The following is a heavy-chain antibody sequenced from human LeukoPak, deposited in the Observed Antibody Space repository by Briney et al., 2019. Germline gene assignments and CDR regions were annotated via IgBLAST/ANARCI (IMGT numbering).Heavy chain of an antibody. CDR2: ISPSGDIT. V-gene: IGHV3-23*01. D-gene: IGHD2-15*01. CDR1: GFTFSNHG. CDR3: AKAPVTSCRGAFCYPFDY. Sequence: GSLRLSCAASGFTFSNHGMNWVRQAPGKGLEWVSGISPSGDITYYAASVRGRFTISRDTSRSTLYLQMNSLRAEDAAVYYCAKAPVTSCRGAFCYPFDYWGQGTLVTVSS. J-gene: IGHJ4*02.